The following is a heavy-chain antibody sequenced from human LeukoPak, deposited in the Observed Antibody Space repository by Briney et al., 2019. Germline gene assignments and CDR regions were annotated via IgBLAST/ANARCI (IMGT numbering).Heavy chain of an antibody. V-gene: IGHV1-2*02. Sequence: ASVKVSCKASGYTFTGYYMHWVRQAPGQGLEWMGWINPNSGGTNYAQKFQGRVTMTRDTSISTAYMELSRLRSDDTAVYYCARAGRLRYFDWPIRNYWGQGTLATVSS. CDR1: GYTFTGYY. J-gene: IGHJ4*02. CDR2: INPNSGGT. CDR3: ARAGRLRYFDWPIRNY. D-gene: IGHD3-9*01.